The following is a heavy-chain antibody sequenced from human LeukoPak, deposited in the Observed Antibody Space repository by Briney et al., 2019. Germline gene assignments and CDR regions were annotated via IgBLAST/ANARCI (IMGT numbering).Heavy chain of an antibody. J-gene: IGHJ4*02. CDR1: GFSVSSYY. V-gene: IGHV3-66*01. D-gene: IGHD7-27*01. Sequence: QAGGSLRLSCAASGFSVSSYYMAWVRQAPGKGLEWVSVIYSGGSTYYADSVKGRFTISRDNSKNTVFLQMNSLRAEDTAVYYCARETGVALGDYWGQGTLVTVSS. CDR3: ARETGVALGDY. CDR2: IYSGGST.